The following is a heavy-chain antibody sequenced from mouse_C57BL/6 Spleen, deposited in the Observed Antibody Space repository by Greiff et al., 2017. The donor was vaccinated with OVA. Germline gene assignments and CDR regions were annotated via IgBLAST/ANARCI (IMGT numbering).Heavy chain of an antibody. D-gene: IGHD1-1*01. CDR1: GFNIKDYY. Sequence: VQLQQSGAELVKPGASVKLSCTASGFNIKDYYMHWVKQRTEQGLEWIGRIDPEDGETKYAPKFQGKATITADTSSNTAYLQLSSLTSEDTAVYYWAKFFITTVVATDWYFDVWGTGTTVTVSS. J-gene: IGHJ1*03. CDR3: AKFFITTVVATDWYFDV. V-gene: IGHV14-2*01. CDR2: IDPEDGET.